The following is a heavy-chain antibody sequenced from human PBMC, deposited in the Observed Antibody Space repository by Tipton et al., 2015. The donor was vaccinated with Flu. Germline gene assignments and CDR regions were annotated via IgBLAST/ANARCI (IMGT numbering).Heavy chain of an antibody. J-gene: IGHJ5*02. CDR2: IYYSGST. V-gene: IGHV4-39*06. CDR1: GGSISSSSDY. Sequence: LRLSCNVSGGSISSSSDYWDWIRQPPGKGLEWIGTIYYSGSTYYNLSLKSRVTISVDRSKNQFTLTVRSVTAADTAVYFCARRDYSNYVSDPKNWFDPWGQGTLVTVSS. D-gene: IGHD4-11*01. CDR3: ARRDYSNYVSDPKNWFDP.